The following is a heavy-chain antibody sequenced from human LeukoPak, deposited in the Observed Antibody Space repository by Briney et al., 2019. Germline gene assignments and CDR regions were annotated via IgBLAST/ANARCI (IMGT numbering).Heavy chain of an antibody. Sequence: SVKVSCKASGGTFSSYAISWVRQAPGQGLEWMGRIIPILGIANYAQKFQGRVTITADKSTSTAYMELSSLRSEDTAVYYCARDHCSSTSCYTTHYYYYGMDVWGQGTTVTVSS. V-gene: IGHV1-69*04. CDR3: ARDHCSSTSCYTTHYYYYGMDV. D-gene: IGHD2-2*02. CDR1: GGTFSSYA. J-gene: IGHJ6*02. CDR2: IIPILGIA.